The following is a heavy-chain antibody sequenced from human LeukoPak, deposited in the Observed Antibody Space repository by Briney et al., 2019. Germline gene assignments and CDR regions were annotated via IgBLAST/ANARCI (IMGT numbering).Heavy chain of an antibody. CDR1: GFTFSSYW. D-gene: IGHD2-2*01. J-gene: IGHJ6*03. CDR2: IKQDGSEK. V-gene: IGHV3-7*01. CDR3: ARESYCSSTSYSTHADYYYYYMDV. Sequence: GGSLRLSCAASGFTFSSYWMSWVRQAPGKGLEWVANIKQDGSEKYYVDSVKGRFTISRDNAKNSLYLQMNSLRAEDTAVYYCARESYCSSTSYSTHADYYYYYMDVWGKGTTVTVSS.